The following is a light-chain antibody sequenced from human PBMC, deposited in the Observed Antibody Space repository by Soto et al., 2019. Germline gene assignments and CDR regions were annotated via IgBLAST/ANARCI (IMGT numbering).Light chain of an antibody. Sequence: EIQMTQSTSSLSASVGDRVTITCRASQGIRNDLIWYQQKPGKAPKRLIYGASNLQSGVPSRFTGSESGTEFTLTISSPQPEDFATYYCLQHNIYPWTFGQGTKVDIK. J-gene: IGKJ1*01. V-gene: IGKV1-17*01. CDR2: GAS. CDR1: QGIRND. CDR3: LQHNIYPWT.